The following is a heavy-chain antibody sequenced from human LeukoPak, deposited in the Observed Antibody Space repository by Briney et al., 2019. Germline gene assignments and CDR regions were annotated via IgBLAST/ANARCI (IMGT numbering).Heavy chain of an antibody. D-gene: IGHD3-10*01. Sequence: SETLSLTCAVYGGSFSGYYWSWIRQPPGKGLEWIGEINHSGSTNYNPSLKSRVTISVDTSKNQFSLELSSVTAADTAVYYCARAGVGSVSGSGSYDYWGQGTLVTVSS. CDR3: ARAGVGSVSGSGSYDY. V-gene: IGHV4-34*01. J-gene: IGHJ4*02. CDR1: GGSFSGYY. CDR2: INHSGST.